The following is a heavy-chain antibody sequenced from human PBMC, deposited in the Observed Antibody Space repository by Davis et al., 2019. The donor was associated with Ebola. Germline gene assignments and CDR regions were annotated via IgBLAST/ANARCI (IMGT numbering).Heavy chain of an antibody. V-gene: IGHV5-51*01. D-gene: IGHD6-6*01. CDR1: GYTFSRYW. CDR3: ARSISAISSDPFDI. CDR2: IYPGDSDT. J-gene: IGHJ3*02. Sequence: PGGSLRLSCKGSGYTFSRYWIAWVRQMPGKGLEWMGIIYPGDSDTRYSPSFQGQVAISADKSVSTAYLQWSSLKAPDTAMYYCARSISAISSDPFDIWGQGTVVTVSS.